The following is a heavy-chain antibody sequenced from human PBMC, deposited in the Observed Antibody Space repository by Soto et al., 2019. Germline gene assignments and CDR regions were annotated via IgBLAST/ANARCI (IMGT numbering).Heavy chain of an antibody. D-gene: IGHD2-2*01. CDR3: AKGIVPADHFDY. V-gene: IGHV3-23*01. CDR2: ISGSGGST. CDR1: GFTFSSYA. Sequence: GGSLRFSCAASGFTFSSYAMSWVRQAPGKGLEWVSAISGSGGSTYYADSVKGRFTISRDNSKNTLYLQMNSLRAEDTAVYYCAKGIVPADHFDYWGQGTLVTVSS. J-gene: IGHJ4*02.